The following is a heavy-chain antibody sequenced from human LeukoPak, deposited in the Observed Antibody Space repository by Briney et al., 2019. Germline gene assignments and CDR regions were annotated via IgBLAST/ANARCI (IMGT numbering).Heavy chain of an antibody. V-gene: IGHV3-49*04. J-gene: IGHJ6*02. D-gene: IGHD3-9*01. Sequence: GGSLRLSCTASGFTLGEYAVSWVRQAPGRGLEWISFIRIKTYGETPDYAASVKDRFTISRDDSKNIAYLQMNSLKTEDTAIYYCTRVNPISFHFGMDVWGHGTTVTVSS. CDR3: TRVNPISFHFGMDV. CDR2: IRIKTYGETP. CDR1: GFTLGEYA.